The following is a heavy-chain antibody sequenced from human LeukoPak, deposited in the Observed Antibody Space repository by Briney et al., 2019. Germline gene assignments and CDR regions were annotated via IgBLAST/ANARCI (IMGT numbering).Heavy chain of an antibody. Sequence: SETLSLTCTVSGGSISSYYWSWIRQPPGKGLEWIGYIYDSGSTNYNPSLKSRVTISVDTSKNQFSLKLSSVTAADTAVYYCARLPRYYDSSGYSQYFQHWGQGTLVTVCS. CDR1: GGSISSYY. J-gene: IGHJ1*01. V-gene: IGHV4-59*08. CDR3: ARLPRYYDSSGYSQYFQH. D-gene: IGHD3-22*01. CDR2: IYDSGST.